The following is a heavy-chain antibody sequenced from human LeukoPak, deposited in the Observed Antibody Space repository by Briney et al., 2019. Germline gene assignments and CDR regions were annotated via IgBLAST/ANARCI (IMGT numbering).Heavy chain of an antibody. CDR3: AREAGYCSSTSCEEDYYYFYMDV. Sequence: GALRLSCAASGFPFSTYTINWVRQAPGKGLEWVSSITGSSTYIFYADSVKGRFTVSRDNAKNSLFLQMNSLRAEDTAVYYCAREAGYCSSTSCEEDYYYFYMDVWGKGTTVTVSS. V-gene: IGHV3-21*01. J-gene: IGHJ6*03. CDR1: GFPFSTYT. CDR2: ITGSSTYI. D-gene: IGHD2-2*03.